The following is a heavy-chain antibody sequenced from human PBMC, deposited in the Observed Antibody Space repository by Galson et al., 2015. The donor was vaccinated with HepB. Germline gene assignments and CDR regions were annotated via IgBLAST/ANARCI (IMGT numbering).Heavy chain of an antibody. CDR3: AKADDILTGYNYFDS. CDR1: GFTFNNYA. D-gene: IGHD3-9*01. V-gene: IGHV3-23*01. CDR2: ISGTGGTI. J-gene: IGHJ4*02. Sequence: SLRLSCAVAGFTFNNYAMSWVRQAPGKGLEWVSGISGTGGTIYYADSVKGRFTVSRDNSKNSLYLQMNSLRGEDTAIYYCAKADDILTGYNYFDSWGQGSLVTASS.